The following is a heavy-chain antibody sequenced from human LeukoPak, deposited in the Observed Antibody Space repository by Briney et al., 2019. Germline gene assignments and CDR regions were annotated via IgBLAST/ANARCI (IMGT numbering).Heavy chain of an antibody. J-gene: IGHJ4*02. Sequence: GASVKVSCKASGYTFTGNYMHWVRQAPGQGLEWMGWINPNSGGTNYAQKFQGWVTMTRDTSISTAYMELSRLRSDDTAVYYCARPDYGDYGGFDYWGQGTLVTVSS. CDR1: GYTFTGNY. V-gene: IGHV1-2*04. CDR3: ARPDYGDYGGFDY. D-gene: IGHD4-17*01. CDR2: INPNSGGT.